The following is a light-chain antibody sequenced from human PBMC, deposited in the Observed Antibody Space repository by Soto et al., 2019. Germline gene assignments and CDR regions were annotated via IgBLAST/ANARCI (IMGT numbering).Light chain of an antibody. CDR3: QQYGSSPWT. Sequence: EIVSTQSPGTLSLSPGERSTLSFSSSQSVSSSYLAWYQQKPGQAPRLLIYGASSRTTGIPDRFSGSGSGTDFTLTISRLEPEDFAVYYCQQYGSSPWTFGQGTKVDIK. CDR2: GAS. J-gene: IGKJ1*01. V-gene: IGKV3-20*01. CDR1: QSVSSSY.